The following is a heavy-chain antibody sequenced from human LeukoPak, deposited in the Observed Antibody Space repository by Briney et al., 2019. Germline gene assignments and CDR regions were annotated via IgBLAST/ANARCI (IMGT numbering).Heavy chain of an antibody. V-gene: IGHV3-30*02. CDR1: GFTFSSYG. D-gene: IGHD6-13*01. CDR2: IRYDGSNK. J-gene: IGHJ4*02. CDR3: AKETRGLILAGPFDY. Sequence: GGSLRLSCAASGFTFSSYGMHWVRQAPGKGLEWVAFIRYDGSNKYYADSVKGRFTISRDNSKNTLYLQMNSLRAEDTAVYYCAKETRGLILAGPFDYWGQGTLVTVSS.